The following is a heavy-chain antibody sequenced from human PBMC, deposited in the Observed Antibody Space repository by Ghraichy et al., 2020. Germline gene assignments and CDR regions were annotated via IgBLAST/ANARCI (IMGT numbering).Heavy chain of an antibody. J-gene: IGHJ4*02. V-gene: IGHV4-34*01. Sequence: GSLSLTCAVYGGSFSGFSWSWIRQPPGKGLEWIGEVNPSGTTNYNPSLKSRVTISIDTSKNQFSLRLTSVTAADTAVYYCASQYYDSSGFSPFDYWGQGTLVTVSS. CDR3: ASQYYDSSGFSPFDY. D-gene: IGHD3-22*01. CDR2: VNPSGTT. CDR1: GGSFSGFS.